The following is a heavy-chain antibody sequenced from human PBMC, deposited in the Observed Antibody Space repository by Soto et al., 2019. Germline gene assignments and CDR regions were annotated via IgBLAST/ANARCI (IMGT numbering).Heavy chain of an antibody. Sequence: ASVKVSCKASGYTFTSYDNSWVRQAPGQGLEWMGWISAYNGNTNYAQKLQGRVTMTTDTSTSTAYMELRSLRSDDTAVYYCARAGIAAAGKNNWFDPWGQGTLVTVSS. D-gene: IGHD6-13*01. J-gene: IGHJ5*02. CDR1: GYTFTSYD. CDR2: ISAYNGNT. CDR3: ARAGIAAAGKNNWFDP. V-gene: IGHV1-18*01.